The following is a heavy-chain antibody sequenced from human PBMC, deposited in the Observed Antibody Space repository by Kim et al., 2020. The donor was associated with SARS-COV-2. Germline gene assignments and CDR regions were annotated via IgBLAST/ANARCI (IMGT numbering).Heavy chain of an antibody. V-gene: IGHV3-30*01. D-gene: IGHD3-10*01. J-gene: IGHJ4*02. CDR3: ARERGLWFGELLNKRGDY. Sequence: KGRFTISRDHSKNTMYLLMNSLRAEDTAVYYCARERGLWFGELLNKRGDYWGQGTLVTVSS.